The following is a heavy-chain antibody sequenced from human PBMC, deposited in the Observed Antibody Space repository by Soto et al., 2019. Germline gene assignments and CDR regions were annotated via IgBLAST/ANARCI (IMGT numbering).Heavy chain of an antibody. CDR2: ISWDGGST. D-gene: IGHD6-6*01. CDR1: GFTFDDYT. CDR3: AKEVARVSRAYYSYGMDV. V-gene: IGHV3-43*01. Sequence: PGGSLRLSCAASGFTFDDYTMHWVRQAPGKGLEWVSLISWDGGSTYYADSVKGRFTISRDNSKNSLYLQMNSLRTEDTAFYYCAKEVARVSRAYYSYGMDVWGQGPTVTVSS. J-gene: IGHJ6*02.